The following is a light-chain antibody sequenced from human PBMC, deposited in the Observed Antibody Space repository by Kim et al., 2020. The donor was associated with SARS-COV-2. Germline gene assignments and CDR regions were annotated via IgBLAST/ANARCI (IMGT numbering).Light chain of an antibody. CDR2: DVS. Sequence: GQSITISCTGTSSDVGRYNYVSWYQQNPGKAPKGMIYDVSNRPSGVSNRFSGSKSGNTASLTISGLQAEDEADYYCSSYTTTGTYVFGTGTKVTVL. J-gene: IGLJ1*01. CDR1: SSDVGRYNY. V-gene: IGLV2-14*03. CDR3: SSYTTTGTYV.